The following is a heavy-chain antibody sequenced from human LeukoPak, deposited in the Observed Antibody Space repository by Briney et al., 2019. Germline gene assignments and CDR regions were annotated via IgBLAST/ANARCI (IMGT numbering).Heavy chain of an antibody. CDR1: VFTFRNYP. CDR2: ISYDGNTK. V-gene: IGHV3-30*04. J-gene: IGHJ6*03. CDR3: ATSRITMIGDYMDF. D-gene: IGHD3-22*01. Sequence: PGGSLRLSCLGSVFTFRNYPMYWVRQAPGKGLERMPVISYDGNTKYYADSVKGRFTLSRDNSKNTVYLQVDSLRSEDTAVYFCATSRITMIGDYMDFWGRGTAVTVSS.